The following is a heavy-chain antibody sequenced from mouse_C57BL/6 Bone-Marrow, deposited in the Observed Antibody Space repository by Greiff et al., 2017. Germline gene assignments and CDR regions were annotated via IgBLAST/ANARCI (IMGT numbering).Heavy chain of an antibody. CDR2: ISNGGGST. J-gene: IGHJ4*01. CDR3: ARHGIVMDY. D-gene: IGHD4-1*01. Sequence: EVQLVESGGGLVQPGGSLKLSCAASGFTFSDYYMYWVRQTPEKRLEWVAYISNGGGSTYYPDTVKGRFTISRDNAKNTLDLQMSRLKSEDTAMYYCARHGIVMDYWGQGTSVTVAS. CDR1: GFTFSDYY. V-gene: IGHV5-12*01.